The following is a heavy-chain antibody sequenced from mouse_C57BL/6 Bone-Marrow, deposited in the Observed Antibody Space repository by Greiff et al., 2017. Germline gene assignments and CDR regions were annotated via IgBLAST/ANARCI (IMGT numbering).Heavy chain of an antibody. J-gene: IGHJ4*01. CDR2: INPYNGGT. Sequence: VQLQQSGPVLVKPGASVKMSCKASGYTFTDYYMNWVKQSHGKSLEWIGVINPYNGGTSYNQKFKGKATLTVDKSSSTAYMELNSLTSEDSAVYYCARNPITTVVAPYAMDYWGQGTSVTVSS. CDR3: ARNPITTVVAPYAMDY. D-gene: IGHD1-1*01. V-gene: IGHV1-19*01. CDR1: GYTFTDYY.